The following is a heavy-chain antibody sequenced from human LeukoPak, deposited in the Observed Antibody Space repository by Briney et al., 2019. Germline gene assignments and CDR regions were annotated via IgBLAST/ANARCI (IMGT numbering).Heavy chain of an antibody. J-gene: IGHJ4*02. CDR2: IYYRGST. CDR3: ARGQMAGEFDY. V-gene: IGHV4-59*01. Sequence: PSETLSLTCTVSGGSISSYYWSWIRQPPGKGLEWIGYIYYRGSTNYNPSLKSRVTISVDTSENQFSLKLSSVTAADTAVYYCARGQMAGEFDYWGQGTLVTVSS. CDR1: GGSISSYY. D-gene: IGHD6-19*01.